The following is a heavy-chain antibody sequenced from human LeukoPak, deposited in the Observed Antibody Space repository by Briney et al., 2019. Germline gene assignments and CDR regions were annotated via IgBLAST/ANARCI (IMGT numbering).Heavy chain of an antibody. V-gene: IGHV3-23*01. J-gene: IGHJ4*02. Sequence: GGSLRLSCAASGFTFNNYAMSWVRQAPGKGLEWVSAISSSGSSTYYADSVKGRFTISRDNSKNTLYLQMNSLRAEDTAAHYCAKGAYGDYDYWGQGTLVTVSS. CDR1: GFTFNNYA. D-gene: IGHD4-17*01. CDR3: AKGAYGDYDY. CDR2: ISSSGSST.